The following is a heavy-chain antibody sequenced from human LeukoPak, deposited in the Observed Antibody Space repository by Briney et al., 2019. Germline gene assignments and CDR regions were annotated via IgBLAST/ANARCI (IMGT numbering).Heavy chain of an antibody. CDR3: AKKEGGFDH. D-gene: IGHD1-26*01. V-gene: IGHV3-23*01. CDR1: GFTFSNYA. Sequence: PGGSLRLSCAAFGFTFSNYAMSWVRQAPGRGLEWVSAISGDADSTCYADSVKGRFTISRDNSKNTLYLQVNSLRADDTAVYYCAKKEGGFDHWGQGALVTVSS. J-gene: IGHJ4*02. CDR2: ISGDADST.